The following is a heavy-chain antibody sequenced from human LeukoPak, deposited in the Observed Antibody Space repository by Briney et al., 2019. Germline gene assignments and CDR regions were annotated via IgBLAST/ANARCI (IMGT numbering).Heavy chain of an antibody. Sequence: ASVKVSCKASGYTFTGYYMHWVRQAPGQGLEWMGWINPNSGGTNYAQKFQGRVTMTRDTSISTAYMELSRLRSDDTAVYYCARTDTAMASGDYWGQGTLVTVSS. CDR3: ARTDTAMASGDY. CDR2: INPNSGGT. D-gene: IGHD5-18*01. CDR1: GYTFTGYY. J-gene: IGHJ4*02. V-gene: IGHV1-2*02.